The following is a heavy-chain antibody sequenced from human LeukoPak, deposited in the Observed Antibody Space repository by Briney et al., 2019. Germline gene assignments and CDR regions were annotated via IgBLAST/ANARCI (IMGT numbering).Heavy chain of an antibody. J-gene: IGHJ5*02. V-gene: IGHV4-61*02. CDR1: GGSISIGGYY. D-gene: IGHD3-22*01. CDR3: ARTNYYDSVGSNWFDP. Sequence: PSETLSLTCTASGGSISIGGYYWSWIRQPAGKGLEWIGRIYDSGSTNYNPSFKSRFTISVDTSKNQFSLRLTSVTAADTAVYYCARTNYYDSVGSNWFDPWGQGILVTVSS. CDR2: IYDSGST.